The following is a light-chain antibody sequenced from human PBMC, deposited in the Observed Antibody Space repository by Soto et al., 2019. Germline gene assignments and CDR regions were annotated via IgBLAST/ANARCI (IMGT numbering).Light chain of an antibody. CDR2: DAS. V-gene: IGKV1-5*01. CDR1: QSISSW. CDR3: QQYNSYPFT. J-gene: IGKJ3*01. Sequence: DIQMTQSPFTLSASVGDRVTITCRASQSISSWLAWYQQKPGKAPKLLIYDASSLESGVPSRFSGSGSGTEFTLTISSLQPDDFATYYCQQYNSYPFTFGPGTKVDIK.